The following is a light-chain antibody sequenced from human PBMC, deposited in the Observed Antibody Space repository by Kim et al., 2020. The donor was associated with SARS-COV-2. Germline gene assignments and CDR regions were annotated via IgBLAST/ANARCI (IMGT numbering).Light chain of an antibody. CDR2: SNN. CDR3: AAWDDSLNGVV. CDR1: SSNLGSNT. J-gene: IGLJ2*01. V-gene: IGLV1-44*01. Sequence: GQRVTISCSGSSSNLGSNTVHWYQQLPGTAPKLLIYSNNQRPSGVPDRFSGSKSGTSASLAISGLQSEDESDYYCAAWDDSLNGVVFGGGTQLTVL.